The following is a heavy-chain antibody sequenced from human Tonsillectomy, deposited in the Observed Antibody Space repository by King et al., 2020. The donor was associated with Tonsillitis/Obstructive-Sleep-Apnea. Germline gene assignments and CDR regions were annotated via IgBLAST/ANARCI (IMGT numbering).Heavy chain of an antibody. V-gene: IGHV1-24*01. Sequence: QLVQSGAEVKKPGASVKVSCKVSGYTLTELSMHWVRQAPGKGLEWMGGFDPEDGETIYAQQFQGRLTLTEDTSTDTAYMDLSSLRSEDTAVYYCATSEIVPAAAFDYWGQGTLVTVSS. J-gene: IGHJ4*02. CDR1: GYTLTELS. CDR2: FDPEDGET. D-gene: IGHD2-2*01. CDR3: ATSEIVPAAAFDY.